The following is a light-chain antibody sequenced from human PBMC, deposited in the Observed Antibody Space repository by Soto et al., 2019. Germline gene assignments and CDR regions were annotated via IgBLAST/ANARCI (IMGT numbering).Light chain of an antibody. CDR1: QSLLGINGYNY. CDR3: MQALQAPPT. Sequence: DIVMTQSPLSLPVTPGEPASISCRSSQSLLGINGYNYLDWYLQKPGQSPQLLIYLGSIRASGVPDRFSGGWSGTNFTLKISWVEAEDVDLYYCMQALQAPPTFGQGTKVDIK. J-gene: IGKJ1*01. CDR2: LGS. V-gene: IGKV2-28*01.